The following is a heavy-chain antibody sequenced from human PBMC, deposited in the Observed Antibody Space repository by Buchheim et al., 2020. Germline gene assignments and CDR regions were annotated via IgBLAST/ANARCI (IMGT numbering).Heavy chain of an antibody. Sequence: QVQLVESGGGVVQPGRSLRLSCAASGFTFSSYGMHWVRQAPGKGLEWVAVIWYDGSNKYYADSVKGRFTNSRDNSKNTLYLQMNSLRAEDTAVYYCAREDTPYSSSWYRYYYYYMDVWGKGTT. CDR1: GFTFSSYG. D-gene: IGHD6-13*01. CDR2: IWYDGSNK. CDR3: AREDTPYSSSWYRYYYYYMDV. V-gene: IGHV3-33*01. J-gene: IGHJ6*03.